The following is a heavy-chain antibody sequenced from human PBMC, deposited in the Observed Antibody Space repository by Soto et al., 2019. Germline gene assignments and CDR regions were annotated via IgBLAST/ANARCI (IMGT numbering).Heavy chain of an antibody. CDR3: AGLYHYDSSGYYDY. CDR2: INPSGGRT. Sequence: ASVKVSCKASGNSFTTYYMHWVRQAPGQGLEWMGIINPSGGRTTYAQKFQGRVTMIRDTSTSTFHMELSSLTSEDTAVYYCAGLYHYDSSGYYDYWGQGTLVTVSS. CDR1: GNSFTTYY. V-gene: IGHV1-46*01. J-gene: IGHJ4*02. D-gene: IGHD3-22*01.